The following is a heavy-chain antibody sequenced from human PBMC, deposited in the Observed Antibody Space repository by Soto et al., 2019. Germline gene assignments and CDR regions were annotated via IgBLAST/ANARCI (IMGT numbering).Heavy chain of an antibody. CDR3: ARGSGYGNYDY. V-gene: IGHV1-2*02. Sequence: AASVKVSCKASGYPFTDYFLHWVRQAPGQGPEWMGWINPNGGSTKSTQAFRGRVTMTRDTSISTAYMEMTRLSSDDTAVYYCARGSGYGNYDYWGHGTLVTVSS. CDR1: GYPFTDYF. D-gene: IGHD4-17*01. J-gene: IGHJ4*01. CDR2: INPNGGST.